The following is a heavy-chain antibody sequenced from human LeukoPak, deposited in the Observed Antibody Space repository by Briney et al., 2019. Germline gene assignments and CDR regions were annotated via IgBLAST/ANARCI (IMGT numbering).Heavy chain of an antibody. D-gene: IGHD3-22*01. CDR2: IYYSGST. Sequence: QPSETLSLTCTVSGGSIRSYYWSWIRQPPGKGLEWIGYIYYSGSTNYNPSLKSRVTISVDTSKNQFSLKLSSVTAADTAVYYCARAQLTYYYDSVFDYWGQGTLVTVSS. V-gene: IGHV4-59*08. CDR1: GGSIRSYY. CDR3: ARAQLTYYYDSVFDY. J-gene: IGHJ4*02.